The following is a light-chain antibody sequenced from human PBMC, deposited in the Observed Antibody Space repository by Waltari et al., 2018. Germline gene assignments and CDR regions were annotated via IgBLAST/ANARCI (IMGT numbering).Light chain of an antibody. J-gene: IGKJ4*01. CDR3: KQSLGVVFT. Sequence: CSVRQSIGSIYLTWYLQKPGQAPRLLIYVASNRATGVPDRFSGSGSGTDFTLKISRVEAEDVGVYYCKQSLGVVFTFGGGTKVEI. CDR1: QSIGSIY. V-gene: IGKV3-20*01. CDR2: VAS.